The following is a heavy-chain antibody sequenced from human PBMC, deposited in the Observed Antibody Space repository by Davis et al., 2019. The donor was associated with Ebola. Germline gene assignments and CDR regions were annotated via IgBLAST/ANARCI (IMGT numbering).Heavy chain of an antibody. CDR2: IRQDGNDK. V-gene: IGHV3-7*03. CDR3: ARVREYGMDV. J-gene: IGHJ6*02. CDR1: GFTFSSYG. Sequence: GGSLRLSCAASGFTFSSYGMHWVRQAPGKGLEWVANIRQDGNDKYYVDSVKGRFTISRDNAKNSLYLQMNSLRAEDTALYYCARVREYGMDVWGQGTTVTVSS.